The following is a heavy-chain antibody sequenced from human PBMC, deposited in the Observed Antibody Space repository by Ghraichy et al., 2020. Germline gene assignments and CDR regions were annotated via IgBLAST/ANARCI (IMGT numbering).Heavy chain of an antibody. J-gene: IGHJ4*02. V-gene: IGHV3-30*04. CDR2: ISYDGSNK. CDR3: ARDRVVVVTAPPFFDY. Sequence: GGSLRLSCAASGFTFSSYAMHWVRQAPGKGLEWVAVISYDGSNKYYADSVKGRFTISRDNSKNTLYLQMNSLRAEDTAVYYCARDRVVVVTAPPFFDYWGQGTLVTVSS. CDR1: GFTFSSYA. D-gene: IGHD2-21*02.